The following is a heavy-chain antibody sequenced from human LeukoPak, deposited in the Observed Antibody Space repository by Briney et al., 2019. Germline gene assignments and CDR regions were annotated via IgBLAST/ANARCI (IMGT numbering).Heavy chain of an antibody. CDR1: GFTFSSYG. D-gene: IGHD3-10*01. Sequence: GGSLRLSCAASGFTFSSYGMHWVRQAPGKGLEWVAVTSSDGTNKYYAVSVKGRFTVSRDNSKNPLYLQMNSLRAEDTAVYYCAKDGVWIGEKKANMDIWGKGTTV. V-gene: IGHV3-30*18. J-gene: IGHJ6*03. CDR2: TSSDGTNK. CDR3: AKDGVWIGEKKANMDI.